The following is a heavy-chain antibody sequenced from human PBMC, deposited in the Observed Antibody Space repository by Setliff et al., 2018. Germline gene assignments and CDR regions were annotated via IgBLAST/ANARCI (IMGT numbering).Heavy chain of an antibody. CDR3: ASRTHPHVITGITQGGGWWYYYYMDV. D-gene: IGHD1-7*01. J-gene: IGHJ6*03. V-gene: IGHV1-69*10. CDR1: GGTFNTYG. CDR2: IIPGLGIL. Sequence: ASVKVSCKASGGTFNTYGITWVRQAPAQGLEWMGGIIPGLGILDYAQKFQDRATITADRSTSTAYMELSSLRSEDTAVYYCASRTHPHVITGITQGGGWWYYYYMDVWGKGTTVTVSS.